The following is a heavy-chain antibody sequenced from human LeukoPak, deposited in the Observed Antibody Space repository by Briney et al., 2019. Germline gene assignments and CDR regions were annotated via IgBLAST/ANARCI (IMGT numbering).Heavy chain of an antibody. CDR2: INPNSGGT. J-gene: IGHJ4*02. CDR3: ARVRRGAVAGTDY. Sequence: ASVTVSFMSSVYTFTYYHMHGVRPAPGQGLEGPSWINPNSGGTNYAQKFQGRVTMTRDTSISTAYMELSRLRSDDTAVSYCARVRRGAVAGTDYWGQGTLVTVSS. V-gene: IGHV1-2*02. CDR1: VYTFTYYH. D-gene: IGHD6-19*01.